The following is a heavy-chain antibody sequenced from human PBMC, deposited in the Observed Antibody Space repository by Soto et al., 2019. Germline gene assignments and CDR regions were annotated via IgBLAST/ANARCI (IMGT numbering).Heavy chain of an antibody. J-gene: IGHJ5*02. CDR2: ISGSGGST. Sequence: EVQLLESGGGLVQPGGSLRLSCAASGFTFSSYAMSCVRQAPGKGLEWVSAISGSGGSTYYADSVKGRFTISRDNSKNPLYLQMNSLRAEDTAVYYCASDRITMVRGVIHTWGQGTLVTVSS. D-gene: IGHD3-10*01. CDR3: ASDRITMVRGVIHT. CDR1: GFTFSSYA. V-gene: IGHV3-23*01.